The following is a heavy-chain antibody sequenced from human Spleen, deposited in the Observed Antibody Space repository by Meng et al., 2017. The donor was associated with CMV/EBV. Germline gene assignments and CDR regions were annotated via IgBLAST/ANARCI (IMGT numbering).Heavy chain of an antibody. J-gene: IGHJ6*02. CDR1: GFIFSSYA. CDR2: ISGSGGSA. CDR3: ARDFIPSGFYGMDV. V-gene: IGHV3-23*01. D-gene: IGHD3-10*01. Sequence: GGSLRLSCAGSGFIFSSYAMTWVRQAPGKGLEWVSAISGSGGSAYFADSVKGRFTISRDNSNNTLYLQMNSLRSEDTAVYYCARDFIPSGFYGMDVWGQGTTVTVSS.